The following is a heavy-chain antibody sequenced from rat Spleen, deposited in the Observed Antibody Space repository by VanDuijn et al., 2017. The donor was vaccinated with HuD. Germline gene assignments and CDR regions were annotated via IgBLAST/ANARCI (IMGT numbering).Heavy chain of an antibody. CDR1: GFSLASNG. Sequence: QVQLKESGPGLVQPSQTLSLTCTVSGFSLASNGVSWVRQPPGKGLEWIAAISSGGSTYYDSALKSRLSISRDTSTSQVFLKMNSLQTEDTATYYCARDGGDYWGQGVMVTVSS. D-gene: IGHD1-12*02. CDR2: ISSGGST. V-gene: IGHV2S12*01. J-gene: IGHJ2*01. CDR3: ARDGGDY.